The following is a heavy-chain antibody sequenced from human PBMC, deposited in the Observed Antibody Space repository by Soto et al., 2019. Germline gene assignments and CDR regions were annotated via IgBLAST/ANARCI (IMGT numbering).Heavy chain of an antibody. Sequence: ASVKVSCKASGYTFTSYYMHWVRQAPGQGLEWMGIINPSGGSTSYAQKFQGRVTMTRDTSTSTVYMELSSLRSEDTAVYYCARERSIAVAGSDAFDIWCPGTMVTVSS. CDR1: GYTFTSYY. J-gene: IGHJ3*02. D-gene: IGHD6-19*01. CDR2: INPSGGST. V-gene: IGHV1-46*03. CDR3: ARERSIAVAGSDAFDI.